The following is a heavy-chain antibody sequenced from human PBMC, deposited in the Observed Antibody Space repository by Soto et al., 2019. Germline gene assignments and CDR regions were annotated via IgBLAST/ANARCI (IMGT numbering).Heavy chain of an antibody. CDR2: IMPIFRAP. Sequence: QVQLVQSGAEVKKPGSSVKVSCKASGGAFSDYAFSWVRQAPGQGLEWLGGIMPIFRAPDYAQKFQARVTITADEFTRIAYMEMNCLRSQDTAVYYCASWLKGPDIGNYYYGMDVWGQGTTVTVS. D-gene: IGHD2-15*01. V-gene: IGHV1-69*12. CDR1: GGAFSDYA. J-gene: IGHJ6*02. CDR3: ASWLKGPDIGNYYYGMDV.